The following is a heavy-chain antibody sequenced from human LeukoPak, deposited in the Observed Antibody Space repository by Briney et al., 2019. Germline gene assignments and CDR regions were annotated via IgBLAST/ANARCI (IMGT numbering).Heavy chain of an antibody. CDR1: GGSISTYY. Sequence: SETLSLTCTVSGGSISTYYLSWIRQPAGRGLEWIGRIYSTVTTYNPSLKSRVTMSADTSRNHVYLTLISVTAADTAVYYCARDSGTTGEVKFDPWGQGTLVTVSS. J-gene: IGHJ5*02. CDR2: IYSTVT. V-gene: IGHV4-4*07. D-gene: IGHD3-10*01. CDR3: ARDSGTTGEVKFDP.